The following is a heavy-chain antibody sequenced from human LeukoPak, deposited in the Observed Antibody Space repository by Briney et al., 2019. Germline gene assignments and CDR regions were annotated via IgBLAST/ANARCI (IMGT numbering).Heavy chain of an antibody. CDR3: ARRTYYYDSSGYYSYYFDY. CDR2: IYYSGST. CDR1: GGSISSYY. V-gene: IGHV4-59*01. Sequence: SETLSLTCTVSGGSISSYYWSWIRQPPGKGLEWIGYIYYSGSTNYNPSLKSRVIISVDTSKNQFSLKLSSVTAADTAVYYCARRTYYYDSSGYYSYYFDYWGQGTLVTVSS. D-gene: IGHD3-22*01. J-gene: IGHJ4*02.